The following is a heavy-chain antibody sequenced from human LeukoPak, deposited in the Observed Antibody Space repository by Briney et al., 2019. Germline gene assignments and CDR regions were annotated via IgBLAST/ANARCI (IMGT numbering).Heavy chain of an antibody. CDR1: GGSISSNTYY. Sequence: SETLSLACAVSGGSISSNTYYWSWIRQPPGKGLEWIGYIYYSGSTNYNPSLKSRVTISVDTSKNQFSLKLSSVTAADTAVYYCARGQIVVVPAATVNWFDPWGQGTLITVSS. CDR2: IYYSGST. J-gene: IGHJ5*02. V-gene: IGHV4-61*05. CDR3: ARGQIVVVPAATVNWFDP. D-gene: IGHD2-2*01.